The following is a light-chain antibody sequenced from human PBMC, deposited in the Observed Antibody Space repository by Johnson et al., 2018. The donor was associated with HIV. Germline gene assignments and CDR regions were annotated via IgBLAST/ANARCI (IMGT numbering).Light chain of an antibody. CDR3: GTWDSSLGYV. V-gene: IGLV1-51*01. J-gene: IGLJ1*01. CDR2: DND. Sequence: QSVLTQPPSVSAAPGQKVTISCFGSDSNIGNNYVSWYQQLPGTAPKLLIYDNDKRPSGIPDRFSGSKSGTSATLAITGLQTGDEADYYCGTWDSSLGYVFGTGTKVTVL. CDR1: DSNIGNNY.